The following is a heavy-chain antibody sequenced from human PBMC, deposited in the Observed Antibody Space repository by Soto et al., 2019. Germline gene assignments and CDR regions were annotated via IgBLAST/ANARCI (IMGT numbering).Heavy chain of an antibody. J-gene: IGHJ3*01. D-gene: IGHD2-2*03. Sequence: QVQLQESGPGLVKPSETLSLTCTVSGDSITSYYWSWIRQPPGKALEWIGYIYYSGSTDNDPSLTSRVTMSLDPSKKQFSLKLKSVTAADTAVYYCARDLGIGSGPFDAWGQGTLVTVSS. CDR1: GDSITSYY. CDR3: ARDLGIGSGPFDA. CDR2: IYYSGST. V-gene: IGHV4-59*01.